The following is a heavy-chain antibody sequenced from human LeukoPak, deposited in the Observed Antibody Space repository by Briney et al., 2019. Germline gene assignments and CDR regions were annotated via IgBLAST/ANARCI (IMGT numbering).Heavy chain of an antibody. CDR1: GYTFTGYY. J-gene: IGHJ4*02. V-gene: IGHV1-2*02. CDR2: INPNSGGT. CDR3: AREWSSYYYGSGTEYYSDY. Sequence: ASVKVSCKASGYTFTGYYMHWVRQTPGQGLEWMGWINPNSGGTNYAQKFQGRVTMTRDTSISTAYMELSRLRSDDTAVYYCAREWSSYYYGSGTEYYSDYWGQGTLVAVSS. D-gene: IGHD3-10*01.